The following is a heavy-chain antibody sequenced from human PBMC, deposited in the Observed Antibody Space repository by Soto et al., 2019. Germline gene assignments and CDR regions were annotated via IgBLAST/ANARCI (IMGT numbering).Heavy chain of an antibody. CDR2: IYSGGST. CDR3: ASRSGYYSPFDY. CDR1: GFTVSSNY. Sequence: EVQLVESGGGLVQPGGSLRLSCAASGFTVSSNYMSWVRQAPGKGLEWVSVIYSGGSTYYADSVKGRFTISRDNSKNTLYLHMNSLRAEDTAVYYCASRSGYYSPFDYWGQGTLVTVSS. J-gene: IGHJ4*02. D-gene: IGHD3-22*01. V-gene: IGHV3-66*01.